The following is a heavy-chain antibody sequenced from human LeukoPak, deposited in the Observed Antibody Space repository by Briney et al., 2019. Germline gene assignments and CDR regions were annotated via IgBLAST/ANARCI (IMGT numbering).Heavy chain of an antibody. CDR2: INPSGGST. CDR1: GYTFTSYY. Sequence: ASVKVSCKASGYTFTSYYIHWVRQAPGQGLEWMGIINPSGGSTNYAQKFQGRVTMTTDTSTSTAHMELRSLRSDDTAVYYCARQGYSGHSQGAADYWGQGTLVTVSS. CDR3: ARQGYSGHSQGAADY. J-gene: IGHJ4*02. V-gene: IGHV1-46*01. D-gene: IGHD4-23*01.